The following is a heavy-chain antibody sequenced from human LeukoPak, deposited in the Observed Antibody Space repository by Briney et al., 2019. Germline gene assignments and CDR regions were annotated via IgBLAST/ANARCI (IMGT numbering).Heavy chain of an antibody. J-gene: IGHJ4*02. CDR2: INPNSGGT. D-gene: IGHD2-15*01. CDR3: ARGGVVVVASQFDY. CDR1: GYTFTGYY. Sequence: ASVKVSCKASGYTFTGYYMHWVRQAPGQGLEWMGWINPNSGGTNYAQKFQVWVTMTRDTSISTAYMELSRLRSDDTAVYYCARGGVVVVASQFDYWGQGTLVTVSS. V-gene: IGHV1-2*04.